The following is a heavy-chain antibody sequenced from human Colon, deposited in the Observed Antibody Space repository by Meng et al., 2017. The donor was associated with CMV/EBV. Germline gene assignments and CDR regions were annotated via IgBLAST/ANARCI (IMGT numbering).Heavy chain of an antibody. CDR2: ISGPGSGS. Sequence: SGFTFSEYTMTWVRQAPGKGLEWVSGISGPGSGSYYADSVKGRFTISRDNSNNTLYLEMNSLRAEDTAVYYCAKALYYYASGSYFDYWGQGTLVTVSS. V-gene: IGHV3-23*01. CDR1: GFTFSEYT. D-gene: IGHD3-10*01. CDR3: AKALYYYASGSYFDY. J-gene: IGHJ4*02.